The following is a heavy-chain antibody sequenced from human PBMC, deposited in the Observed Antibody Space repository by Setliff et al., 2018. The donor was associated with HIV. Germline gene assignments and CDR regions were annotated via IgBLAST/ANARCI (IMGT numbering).Heavy chain of an antibody. J-gene: IGHJ4*02. Sequence: SETLSLTCTVSEGYITGYYWTRIRQPPGRGLEWIGYIFYSGTTKFNPSLKSRAAISVDSSNSQFSLKMTSVTAADTAVYFCARFNALLGSSTYYDYWGPGLLVTVSS. CDR1: EGYITGYY. CDR3: ARFNALLGSSTYYDY. V-gene: IGHV4-59*01. CDR2: IFYSGTT. D-gene: IGHD3-22*01.